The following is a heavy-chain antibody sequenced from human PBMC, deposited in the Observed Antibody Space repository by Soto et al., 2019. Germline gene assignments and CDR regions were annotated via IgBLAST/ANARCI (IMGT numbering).Heavy chain of an antibody. J-gene: IGHJ4*02. CDR2: ISGSGGST. V-gene: IGHV3-23*01. CDR3: AKGRSGYSSVYDY. Sequence: EVQLLESGGGLVQPGGSLRLSCAASGFTFSSYAMSWVRQAPGKGLEWVSAISGSGGSTYYADSVKGRFTISRDNAKNTLYLQMNGLRAEDTDVYYCAKGRSGYSSVYDYWGQGTLVTVSS. D-gene: IGHD3-3*01. CDR1: GFTFSSYA.